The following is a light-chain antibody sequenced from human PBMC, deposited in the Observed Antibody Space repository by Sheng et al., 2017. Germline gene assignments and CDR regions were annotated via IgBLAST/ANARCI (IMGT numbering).Light chain of an antibody. J-gene: IGLJ2*01. Sequence: QSALTQPPSASGSPGQSVTISCTGTSNSIGSYYSVSWYQQHPGKVPRLLIYEVTLRPSGVPDRFSASKSGNTASLTVSRLQPEDEAVYYCLSFAAGDKFIFGGGTKLTVL. CDR3: LSFAAGDKFI. CDR1: SNSIGSYYS. CDR2: EVT. V-gene: IGLV2-8*01.